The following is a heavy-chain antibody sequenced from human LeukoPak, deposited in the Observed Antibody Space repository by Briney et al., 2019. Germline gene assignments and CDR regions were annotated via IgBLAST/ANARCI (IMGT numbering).Heavy chain of an antibody. CDR3: ARDQADYYDSSGYYSGNYYFDY. Sequence: RASVKVSCKASGYTFTSYDINWVRQATGQGLEWMGWMNPNSGNTGYAQKFQGRVAMTRNTSISTAYMELSSLRSEDTAVYYCARDQADYYDSSGYYSGNYYFDYWGQGTLVTVSS. J-gene: IGHJ4*02. D-gene: IGHD3-22*01. CDR2: MNPNSGNT. V-gene: IGHV1-8*01. CDR1: GYTFTSYD.